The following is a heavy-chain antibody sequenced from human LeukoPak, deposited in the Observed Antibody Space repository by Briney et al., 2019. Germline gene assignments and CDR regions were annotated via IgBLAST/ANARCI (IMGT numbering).Heavy chain of an antibody. Sequence: PGGSLRLSCAASGFTFSSYSMNWVRQAPGKGLEWVSYISSSSSIIYYADSVKGRFTISRDNAKNSLYLQMNSLRAADTAVYYCARDSGCGGDCYAFDIWGQGTMVTVSS. CDR1: GFTFSSYS. J-gene: IGHJ3*02. CDR3: ARDSGCGGDCYAFDI. D-gene: IGHD2-21*01. V-gene: IGHV3-48*01. CDR2: ISSSSSII.